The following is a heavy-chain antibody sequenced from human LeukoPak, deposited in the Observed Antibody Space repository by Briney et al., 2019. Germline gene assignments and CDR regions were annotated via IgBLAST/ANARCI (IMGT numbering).Heavy chain of an antibody. D-gene: IGHD6-13*01. J-gene: IGHJ5*02. V-gene: IGHV3-74*01. CDR1: GFTFSSYW. CDR3: ARESGIAAALDL. CDR2: INTDGSST. Sequence: GGSLRLSCAASGFTFSSYWMHWVRQAPGKGLVWVSRINTDGSSTSYADSVKGRFTISRDNAKNTLYLQMNSLRAEDTAVYYCARESGIAAALDLWGQGALVTVSS.